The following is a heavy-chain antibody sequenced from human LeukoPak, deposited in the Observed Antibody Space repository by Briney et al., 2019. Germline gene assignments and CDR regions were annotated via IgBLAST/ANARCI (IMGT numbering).Heavy chain of an antibody. CDR3: AKYGLTNYDFWSGYYSYYYYMDV. CDR2: ISGSGGST. Sequence: PGGSLRLSCAASGFTFSSYAMSWVRQAPGKGLEWVSAISGSGGSTYYADSVKGRFTISRDNSKNTLYLQMNSLRAEDTAVYYCAKYGLTNYDFWSGYYSYYYYMDVWGKGTTATVSS. D-gene: IGHD3-3*01. CDR1: GFTFSSYA. V-gene: IGHV3-23*01. J-gene: IGHJ6*03.